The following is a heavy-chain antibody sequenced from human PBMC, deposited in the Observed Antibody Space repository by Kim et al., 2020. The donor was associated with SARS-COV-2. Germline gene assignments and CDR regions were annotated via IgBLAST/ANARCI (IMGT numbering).Heavy chain of an antibody. CDR2: ISYDGSNK. J-gene: IGHJ5*02. Sequence: GGSLRLSCAASGFTFSSYAMHWVRQAPGKGLEWVAVISYDGSNKYYADSVKGRFTISRDNSKNTLYLQMNSLRAEDTAVYYCARGGENPSVTMVRGVIPGDWFDPWGQGTLVTVSS. D-gene: IGHD3-10*01. CDR3: ARGGENPSVTMVRGVIPGDWFDP. V-gene: IGHV3-30*04. CDR1: GFTFSSYA.